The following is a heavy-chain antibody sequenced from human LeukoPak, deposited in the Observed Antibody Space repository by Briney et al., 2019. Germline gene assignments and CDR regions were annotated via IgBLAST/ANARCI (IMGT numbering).Heavy chain of an antibody. Sequence: ASVKVSCKASGGTFSSYAISWVRQAPGQGLEWMGWINPNSGGTNYAQKFQGRVTMTRDTSISTAYMELSRLRSDDTAVYYCARDQRIAVAGIPPYWGQGTLVTVSS. J-gene: IGHJ4*02. CDR3: ARDQRIAVAGIPPY. CDR1: GGTFSSYA. V-gene: IGHV1-2*02. D-gene: IGHD6-19*01. CDR2: INPNSGGT.